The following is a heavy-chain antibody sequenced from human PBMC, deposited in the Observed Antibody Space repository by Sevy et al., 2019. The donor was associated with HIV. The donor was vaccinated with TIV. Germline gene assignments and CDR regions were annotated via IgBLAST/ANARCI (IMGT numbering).Heavy chain of an antibody. CDR3: ARLSLATVFDY. Sequence: SETLSLTCTVSGGSISSSSYYWGWIRQPPGKGLEWIGGIYYSGSTYYNPSLKSRVTLSVDTSKNQFSLKLGSVTAADTAVYYGARLSLATVFDYWGQGTLVTVSS. V-gene: IGHV4-39*01. J-gene: IGHJ4*02. CDR2: IYYSGST. CDR1: GGSISSSSYY. D-gene: IGHD4-17*01.